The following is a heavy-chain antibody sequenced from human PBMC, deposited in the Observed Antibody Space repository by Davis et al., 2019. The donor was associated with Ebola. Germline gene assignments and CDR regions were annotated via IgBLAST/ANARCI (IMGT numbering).Heavy chain of an antibody. Sequence: GGSLRLSCAASGFTFSSYGMHWVRQAPGKGLEWVAVISYDGSNKYYADSVKGRFTISRDNSKNTLYLQMNSLRAEDTAVYYCAKADYYDSSGGGFDYWGQGTLVTVSS. CDR2: ISYDGSNK. J-gene: IGHJ4*02. D-gene: IGHD3-22*01. CDR1: GFTFSSYG. CDR3: AKADYYDSSGGGFDY. V-gene: IGHV3-30*18.